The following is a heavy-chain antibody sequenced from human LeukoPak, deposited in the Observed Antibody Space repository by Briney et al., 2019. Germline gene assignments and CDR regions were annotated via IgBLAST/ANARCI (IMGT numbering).Heavy chain of an antibody. J-gene: IGHJ4*02. D-gene: IGHD6-19*01. Sequence: SETLSLTCAVYGGSFSGYYWSWIRQPPGKGLEWIGEINHSGSTNYNPSLKSRVTISVDTSENQFSLKLSSVTAADTAVYYCARDKQWLAHWGQGTLVTVSS. CDR1: GGSFSGYY. V-gene: IGHV4-34*01. CDR3: ARDKQWLAH. CDR2: INHSGST.